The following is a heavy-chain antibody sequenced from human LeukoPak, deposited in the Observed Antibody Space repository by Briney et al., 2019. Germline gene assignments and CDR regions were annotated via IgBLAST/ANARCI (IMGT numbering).Heavy chain of an antibody. CDR1: GFTFSSYA. V-gene: IGHV3-23*01. Sequence: PGGSLRLSCAASGFTFSSYAMSWVRQAPGKGLEWVSAISGSGGSTYYADSVKGRFTISRDNSKNTLYLQMNSLRAEDTAVYYCAKLPLWRAYCSSTSCAGGAGYWGQGTLVTVSS. CDR2: ISGSGGST. J-gene: IGHJ4*02. D-gene: IGHD2-2*01. CDR3: AKLPLWRAYCSSTSCAGGAGY.